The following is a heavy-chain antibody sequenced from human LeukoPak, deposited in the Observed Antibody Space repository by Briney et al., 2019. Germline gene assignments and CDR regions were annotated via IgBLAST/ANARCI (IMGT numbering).Heavy chain of an antibody. J-gene: IGHJ4*02. Sequence: GGSLRLSCAASGFTFDDYAMHWVRQAPGKGLEWVSGISWNSGTIGYADSVKGRFTISRDNAKNSLYLQMNSLRAEDTALYYCAREAEIQWLDYYFDYWGQGTLVTVSS. D-gene: IGHD6-19*01. V-gene: IGHV3-9*01. CDR1: GFTFDDYA. CDR2: ISWNSGTI. CDR3: AREAEIQWLDYYFDY.